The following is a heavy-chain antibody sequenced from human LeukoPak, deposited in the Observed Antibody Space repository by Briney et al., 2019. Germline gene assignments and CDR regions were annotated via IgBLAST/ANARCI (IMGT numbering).Heavy chain of an antibody. V-gene: IGHV3-23*01. CDR2: ISGSGGST. CDR3: AKGGMVREYYYYYGMDV. D-gene: IGHD3-10*01. J-gene: IGHJ6*02. CDR1: GFTFSSYA. Sequence: GGSLRLSCAASGFTFSSYAMSWVRQAPGKGLEWVSAISGSGGSTYYADSVKSRFTISRDNSKNTLYLQMNSLRAEDTAVYYCAKGGMVREYYYYYGMDVWGQGTTVAVSS.